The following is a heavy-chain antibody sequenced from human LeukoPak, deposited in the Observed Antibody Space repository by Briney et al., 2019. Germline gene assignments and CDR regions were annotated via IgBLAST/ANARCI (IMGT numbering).Heavy chain of an antibody. CDR2: ISGSGGST. D-gene: IGHD4-17*01. V-gene: IGHV3-23*01. CDR1: GFTFSSYA. CDR3: RCFMLATVTTKGYFDY. J-gene: IGHJ4*02. Sequence: GGSLRLSCAASGFTFSSYAMSWVRQAPGKGLEWVSAISGSGGSTYYADSVKGRFTISRDNSKNTLYLQMNSLRAEDTAVYYCRCFMLATVTTKGYFDYWGQGTLVTVSS.